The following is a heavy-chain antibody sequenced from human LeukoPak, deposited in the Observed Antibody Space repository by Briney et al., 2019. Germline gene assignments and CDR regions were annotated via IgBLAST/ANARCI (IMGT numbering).Heavy chain of an antibody. CDR2: ISSSGNTI. J-gene: IGHJ4*02. CDR1: GFTFSSYS. D-gene: IGHD5-18*01. V-gene: IGHV3-48*04. Sequence: GGSLRLSCAASGFTFSSYSMNWVRQAPGKGLEWVSYISSSGNTIDYADSVKGRFTISRDNAKNSLYLQMVSLRAEDTAVYYCARPRGYSYGYEDYWGQGTLVTVSS. CDR3: ARPRGYSYGYEDY.